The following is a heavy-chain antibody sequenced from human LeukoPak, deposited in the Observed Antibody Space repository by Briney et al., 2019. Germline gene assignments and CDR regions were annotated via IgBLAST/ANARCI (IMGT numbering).Heavy chain of an antibody. CDR2: IYSDGSA. CDR3: FNYAN. V-gene: IGHV3-66*01. CDR1: GITVSNNH. J-gene: IGHJ4*02. Sequence: DPGGSLRLSCAASGITVSNNHMTWVRQAPGKGLEWVSFIYSDGSAYYADSVKARFTISRDNSKTTVYLQMNSLRVDDTAVYYCFNYANWGQGTLVTVSS. D-gene: IGHD3-16*01.